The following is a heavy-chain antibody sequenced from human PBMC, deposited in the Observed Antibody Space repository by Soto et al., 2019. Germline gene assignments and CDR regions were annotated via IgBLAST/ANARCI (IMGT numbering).Heavy chain of an antibody. CDR3: AREVRGEFYYYYYMDV. D-gene: IGHD3-10*01. CDR1: GFTVSSNY. V-gene: IGHV3-66*01. Sequence: GGSLRLSCAASGFTVSSNYMSWVRQAPGKGLEWVSVIYSGGSTYYADSVKGRFTISRDNSKNTLYLQMNSLRAEDTAVYYCAREVRGEFYYYYYMDVWGKGTTVTVSS. J-gene: IGHJ6*03. CDR2: IYSGGST.